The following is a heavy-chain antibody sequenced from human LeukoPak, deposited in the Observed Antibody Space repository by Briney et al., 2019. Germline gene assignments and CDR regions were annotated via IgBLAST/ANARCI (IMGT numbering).Heavy chain of an antibody. V-gene: IGHV3-21*04. Sequence: GGSLRLSCTTSGFNFSAYTMNWVRQAPGKGLEWVSLISSSSTYIYYADSVKGRFTLSKDNSKKTVYLQMNSLRVEDTAIYYCAKDLHYNDGRWEFDPWGQGTLVTVSS. CDR2: ISSSSTYI. J-gene: IGHJ5*02. CDR3: AKDLHYNDGRWEFDP. CDR1: GFNFSAYT. D-gene: IGHD5-24*01.